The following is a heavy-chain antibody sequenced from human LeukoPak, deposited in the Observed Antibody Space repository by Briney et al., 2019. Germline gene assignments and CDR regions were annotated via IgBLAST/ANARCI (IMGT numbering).Heavy chain of an antibody. D-gene: IGHD5-12*01. J-gene: IGHJ3*02. V-gene: IGHV4-59*01. CDR3: ARSLRLSYPDAFHI. Sequence: SETLSLTCTVSGGSIRSSYWNWIRQPPGKGLEWIAYIYNSGSTNYNPSLKSRVTISLDTSKNQFSLKLRSVTAADTAVYYCARSLRLSYPDAFHIWGQGTMVTVSS. CDR2: IYNSGST. CDR1: GGSIRSSY.